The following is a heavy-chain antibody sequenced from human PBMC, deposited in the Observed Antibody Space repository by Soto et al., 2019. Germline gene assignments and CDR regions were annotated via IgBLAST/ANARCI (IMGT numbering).Heavy chain of an antibody. CDR1: GGSISSFH. CDR2: IYNSGST. J-gene: IGHJ4*02. V-gene: IGHV4-59*01. D-gene: IGHD6-19*01. Sequence: SETLSLTCTVSGGSISSFHWSWIGHPPGKGLEWIGSIYNSGSTSYNPSLKSRVTISVDTSKNQLSLKLTSVTAADTAVYYCAGGRQWLASDYRDQTPLGTVSS. CDR3: AGGRQWLASDY.